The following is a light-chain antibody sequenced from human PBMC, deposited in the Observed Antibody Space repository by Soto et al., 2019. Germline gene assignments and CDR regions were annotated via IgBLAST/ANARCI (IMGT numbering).Light chain of an antibody. J-gene: IGKJ1*01. CDR2: AAT. V-gene: IGKV1-39*01. CDR3: QQSYKSPPT. Sequence: DIQMTQSPFSLTASVGDRVTITCRASQSINSKLNWYQQKPGEVPTLMIYAATSLQSGVPSRFSGSGSGTDFTLTISSLQPEDVATYYCQQSYKSPPTFGQGTKVDIK. CDR1: QSINSK.